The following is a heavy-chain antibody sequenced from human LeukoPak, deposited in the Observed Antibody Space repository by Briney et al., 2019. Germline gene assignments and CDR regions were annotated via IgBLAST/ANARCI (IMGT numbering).Heavy chain of an antibody. CDR1: GFTFSSYA. V-gene: IGHV3-23*01. CDR2: IRGSGGST. Sequence: GGSLRLSCAASGFTFSSYAMSWVRQAPGKGLEWVSAIRGSGGSTYYADSVKGRFTISRDNSKNTLYLQMNSLRAEDTAVYYCAKEGPYYYGSGSSPDNAFDIWGQGTMVTVSS. CDR3: AKEGPYYYGSGSSPDNAFDI. D-gene: IGHD3-10*01. J-gene: IGHJ3*02.